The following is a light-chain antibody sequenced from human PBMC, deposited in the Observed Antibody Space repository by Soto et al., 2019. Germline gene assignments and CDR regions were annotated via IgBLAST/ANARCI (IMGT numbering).Light chain of an antibody. J-gene: IGKJ1*01. V-gene: IGKV1-39*01. Sequence: DIQMTQSPSSLSASVGDRVTITCRASQNIRSYLNWYQQKPGKAPQLIIYATSSLQTGVPSRFSASGSGTDFSLVISDRQPEDSATYYCQQGYSSRWTSGRGTKVEI. CDR1: QNIRSY. CDR3: QQGYSSRWT. CDR2: ATS.